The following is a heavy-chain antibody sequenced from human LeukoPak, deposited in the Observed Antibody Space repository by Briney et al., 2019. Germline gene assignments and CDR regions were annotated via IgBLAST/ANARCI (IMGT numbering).Heavy chain of an antibody. CDR2: IDGDATIT. D-gene: IGHD1-26*01. Sequence: PGGSLRLSCVASGFTFSADWMHWVRQAPGEGLVWVARIDGDATITNYADSVRGRFTISRDNAKTTVYLQMNSLRADDTAVYYCVRGHWEVLLDRWGPGALVTVSS. CDR3: VRGHWEVLLDR. CDR1: GFTFSADW. J-gene: IGHJ5*02. V-gene: IGHV3-74*01.